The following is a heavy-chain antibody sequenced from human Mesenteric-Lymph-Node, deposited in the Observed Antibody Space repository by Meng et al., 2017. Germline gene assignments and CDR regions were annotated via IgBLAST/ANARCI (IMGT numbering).Heavy chain of an antibody. Sequence: SETLSLTCTVSGGSISSGGYYWSWIRQHPGKGLEWIGYIYYSGSTYYNPSLKSRVTISVDTSKNQFSLKLSSVTAADTAVYYCARDKVEQQLVQARYFDYWGQGTLVTVSS. CDR1: GGSISSGGYY. J-gene: IGHJ4*02. D-gene: IGHD6-13*01. CDR3: ARDKVEQQLVQARYFDY. CDR2: IYYSGST. V-gene: IGHV4-31*03.